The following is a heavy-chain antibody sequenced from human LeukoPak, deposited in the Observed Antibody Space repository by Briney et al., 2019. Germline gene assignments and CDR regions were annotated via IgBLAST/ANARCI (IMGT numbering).Heavy chain of an antibody. CDR1: GGSISSYY. CDR2: IYYSGST. V-gene: IGHV4-59*01. CDR3: ARGGLLTNWFDP. J-gene: IGHJ5*02. Sequence: SETLSLTCTVSGGSISSYYWSWIRQPPGKGLEWIGYIYYSGSTNYNPSLKSRVTISVDTSKNQFSLKLSSVTAADTAVYYCARGGLLTNWFDPWGQGTLVTVSS. D-gene: IGHD3-9*01.